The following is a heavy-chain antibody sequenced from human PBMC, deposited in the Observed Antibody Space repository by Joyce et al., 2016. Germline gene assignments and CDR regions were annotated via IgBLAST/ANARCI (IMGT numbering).Heavy chain of an antibody. V-gene: IGHV3-30*18. CDR1: GLTLSNYG. D-gene: IGHD6-25*01. CDR2: ISYDGIYK. CDR3: AKILTATYSSGWFLDY. J-gene: IGHJ4*02. Sequence: VQLVESGGGVVQPGRSLRLSCAASGLTLSNYGVHWVRQAPGKGLELGAVISYDGIYKYYSDSVKGRFTISRDNSKNTVFLEMNSLRTEDTAVYYCAKILTATYSSGWFLDYWGQGTLVTVSS.